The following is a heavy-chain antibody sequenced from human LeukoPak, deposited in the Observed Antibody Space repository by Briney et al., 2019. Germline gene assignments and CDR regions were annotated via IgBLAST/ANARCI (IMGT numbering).Heavy chain of an antibody. J-gene: IGHJ6*02. CDR3: ARDVSVTTGRYYYFGVDV. CDR2: VYSSGST. V-gene: IGHV4-4*07. Sequence: PSETLSLTCTVSGASINSYYWSWIRQPAGKGLEWIGRVYSSGSTNYNPSLKSRVTMSVETSKKQFSLKLSSVTAADAAVDYCARDVSVTTGRYYYFGVDVWGQGTTVIVSS. D-gene: IGHD4-17*01. CDR1: GASINSYY.